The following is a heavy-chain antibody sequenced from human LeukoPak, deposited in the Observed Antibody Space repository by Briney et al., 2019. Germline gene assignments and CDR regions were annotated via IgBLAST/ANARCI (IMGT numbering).Heavy chain of an antibody. D-gene: IGHD6-6*01. CDR1: GYTFTSYG. V-gene: IGHV1-18*01. J-gene: IGHJ3*02. Sequence: GASVKVSCKASGYTFTSYGISWVRQAPGQGLGWMGWISAYNGNTNYAQKLQGRVTMTTDTSTSTAYMELRSLRSDDTAVYYCARVSSSSMTRAFDIWGQGTMVTVSS. CDR2: ISAYNGNT. CDR3: ARVSSSSMTRAFDI.